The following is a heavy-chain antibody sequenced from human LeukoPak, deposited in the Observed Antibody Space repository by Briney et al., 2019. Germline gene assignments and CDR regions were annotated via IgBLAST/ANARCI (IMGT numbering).Heavy chain of an antibody. V-gene: IGHV1-69*13. CDR1: GGTFSSYA. J-gene: IGHJ6*02. D-gene: IGHD3-22*01. CDR2: IIPIFGTV. CDR3: ARDAAPHYYDSSGYYYVGVGYYYYYGMDV. Sequence: VKVCCQATGGTFSSYAISWVRQAPGQGLEWRGGIIPIFGTVNYEQKSQGRVTITADESTSTACMELSSLRSEDTAVYYCARDAAPHYYDSSGYYYVGVGYYYYYGMDVWGQGTTVTVSS.